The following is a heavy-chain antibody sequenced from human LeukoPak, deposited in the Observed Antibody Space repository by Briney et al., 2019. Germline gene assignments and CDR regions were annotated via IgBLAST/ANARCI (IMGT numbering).Heavy chain of an antibody. Sequence: GRSLRLSCAASGFTFSSYGMYWVRQAPGKGLEWVAVISYDGGNKYYVDSVKGRFTISRDNSKNTLYLQMNSLRAEDTAVYYCAKSGRRGYSYGYRFKYYFESWGQGTLVTVSS. CDR2: ISYDGGNK. D-gene: IGHD5-18*01. CDR3: AKSGRRGYSYGYRFKYYFES. V-gene: IGHV3-30*18. J-gene: IGHJ4*02. CDR1: GFTFSSYG.